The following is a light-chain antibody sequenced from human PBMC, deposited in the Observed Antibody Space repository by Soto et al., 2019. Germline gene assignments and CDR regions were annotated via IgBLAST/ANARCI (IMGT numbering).Light chain of an antibody. CDR2: VAS. Sequence: DIQLTQSPSFLSASVGDRVTIACLASQSISRYLNWYQQKPGKAPNLLIYVASSLQSEVPSRFSGSGSGTDFTLTITSLQPEDFATYYCQQSYGTPLTFGQGTLLEIK. V-gene: IGKV1-39*01. CDR1: QSISRY. CDR3: QQSYGTPLT. J-gene: IGKJ5*01.